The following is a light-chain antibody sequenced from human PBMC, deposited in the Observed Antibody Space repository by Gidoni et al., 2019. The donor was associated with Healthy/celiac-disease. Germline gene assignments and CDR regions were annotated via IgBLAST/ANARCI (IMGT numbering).Light chain of an antibody. CDR3: QQYYSTPWT. CDR1: QSVLYSSNNKNY. Sequence: QSVLYSSNNKNYLAWYQQKPGQPPKLLIYWASTRESGVPDRFSGSGSGTDFTLTISSLQAEDVAVYYCQQYYSTPWTFGQXTKVEIK. CDR2: WAS. J-gene: IGKJ1*01. V-gene: IGKV4-1*01.